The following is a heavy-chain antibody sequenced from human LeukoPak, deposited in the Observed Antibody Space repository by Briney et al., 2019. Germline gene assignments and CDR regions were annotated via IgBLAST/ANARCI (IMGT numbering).Heavy chain of an antibody. J-gene: IGHJ4*02. V-gene: IGHV3-7*01. CDR2: IKQDGSEK. CDR1: GFTSSGYS. Sequence: PGGSLRLSCAASGFTSSGYSMNWARQAPGKGLEWVANIKQDGSEKYYVDSMKGRFTISRDNAKNSLYLQMNSLRAEDTAVYYCARDKSYTSSADYWGQGTLVTVSS. D-gene: IGHD6-6*01. CDR3: ARDKSYTSSADY.